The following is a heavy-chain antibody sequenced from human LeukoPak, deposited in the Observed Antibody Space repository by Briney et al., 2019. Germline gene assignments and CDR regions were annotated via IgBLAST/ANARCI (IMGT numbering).Heavy chain of an antibody. CDR3: ARATYVTSRHGDYARYYYYYYMDV. J-gene: IGHJ6*03. CDR1: GYTFTGYY. Sequence: GASVKVSCKASGYTFTGYYMHWVRQAPGQGLEWMGWINPNSGGTNYAQKFQGRVTMTRDTSISTAYMELSRLRSDDTAVYYCARATYVTSRHGDYARYYYYYYMDVWGKGTTVTVSS. CDR2: INPNSGGT. V-gene: IGHV1-2*02. D-gene: IGHD4-17*01.